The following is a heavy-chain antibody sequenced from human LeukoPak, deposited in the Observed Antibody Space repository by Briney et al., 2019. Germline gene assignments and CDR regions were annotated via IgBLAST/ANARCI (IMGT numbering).Heavy chain of an antibody. J-gene: IGHJ4*02. Sequence: SETLSLTCAVYGGSFSGYYWSWIRQPPGKGLEWIGEINHSGSTNYNPSLKSRVTISVDTSKNQFSLKLSSVTAADTAVYYCARDNGDSGDYWGQGTLVTVSS. CDR2: INHSGST. CDR1: GGSFSGYY. D-gene: IGHD4-17*01. V-gene: IGHV4-34*01. CDR3: ARDNGDSGDY.